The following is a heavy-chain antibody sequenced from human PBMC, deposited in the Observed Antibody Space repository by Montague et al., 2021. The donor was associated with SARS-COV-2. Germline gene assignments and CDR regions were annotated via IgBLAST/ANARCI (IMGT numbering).Heavy chain of an antibody. D-gene: IGHD1-26*01. CDR1: GFSLSTSGMC. CDR3: ARIWGATRGDAFDI. J-gene: IGHJ3*02. V-gene: IGHV2-70*01. Sequence: ALVKPTQTLTLTCTFSGFSLSTSGMCVSWIRQPPGKALEWLALIDWDDDKYYSTSLKTRLTISKDTSKNQVVLTMTNMDPVDTATYYCARIWGATRGDAFDIWGQETMVTVSS. CDR2: IDWDDDK.